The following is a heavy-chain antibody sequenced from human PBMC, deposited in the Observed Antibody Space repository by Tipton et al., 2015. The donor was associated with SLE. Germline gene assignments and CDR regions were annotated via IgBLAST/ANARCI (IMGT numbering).Heavy chain of an antibody. CDR3: ARETGTTILPIFDY. CDR1: GFTFSSYW. CDR2: ITGKPYSGTT. V-gene: IGHV3-49*04. J-gene: IGHJ4*02. Sequence: QLVQSGGGLVQPGGSLRLSCAASGFTFSSYWMSWVRQAPGKGLEWVGFITGKPYSGTTEYAASVKGRFSISRDDSESIVYLQMTSLKTEDTAVYYCARETGTTILPIFDYWGQGLRVTVSS. D-gene: IGHD1-1*01.